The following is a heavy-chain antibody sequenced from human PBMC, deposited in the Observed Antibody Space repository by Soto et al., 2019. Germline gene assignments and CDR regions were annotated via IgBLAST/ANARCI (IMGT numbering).Heavy chain of an antibody. CDR1: GYTFTNYG. CDR2: IGGYKGNT. V-gene: IGHV1-18*01. D-gene: IGHD2-15*01. CDR3: VVAAQPYYFDY. J-gene: IGHJ4*02. Sequence: ASVKVSCKASGYTFTNYGVSWVRQAPGQGLEWMGWIGGYKGNTNYAQKLQGRVTMTTDTSTSTAYMELRSLRSDDTAVYYCVVAAQPYYFDYWGQGTLVTVSS.